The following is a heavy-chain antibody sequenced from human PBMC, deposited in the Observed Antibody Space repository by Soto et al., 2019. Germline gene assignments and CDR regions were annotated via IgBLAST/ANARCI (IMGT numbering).Heavy chain of an antibody. CDR1: GGSISSGDYY. V-gene: IGHV4-30-4*01. Sequence: TLSLTCTVSGGSISSGDYYWSWIRQPPGKGLEWIGYIYYSGSTYYNPSLKSRVTISVDTSKNQFSLKLSSVTAADTAVYYCARVAAAPLDYGMDVWGQGTTVTVSS. D-gene: IGHD6-13*01. J-gene: IGHJ6*02. CDR2: IYYSGST. CDR3: ARVAAAPLDYGMDV.